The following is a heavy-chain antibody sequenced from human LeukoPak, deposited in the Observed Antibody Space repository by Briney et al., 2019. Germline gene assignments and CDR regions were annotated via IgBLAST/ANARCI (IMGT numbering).Heavy chain of an antibody. J-gene: IGHJ4*02. CDR3: AKGMDKDYYGSGSYLPDY. Sequence: PGGSLRLSCAVSGFTVSSNYMSWVRQAPGKGLEWVSLINSGGSTYYADSVRGRFTISRDNSKNTLYLQMNSLRAEDTAVYYCAKGMDKDYYGSGSYLPDYWGQGTLVTVSS. CDR2: INSGGST. CDR1: GFTVSSNY. V-gene: IGHV3-66*01. D-gene: IGHD3-10*01.